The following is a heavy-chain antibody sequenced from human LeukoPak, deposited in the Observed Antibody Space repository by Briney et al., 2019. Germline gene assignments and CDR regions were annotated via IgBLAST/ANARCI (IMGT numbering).Heavy chain of an antibody. Sequence: SETLSLTCTVSGGSISSSSYYWGWIRQPPGKGLEWIGSIYYSGSTYYNPSLKSRVTISVDTSKNQFSLKLSSVTAADTAVYYCARDAGAAAAGTGLDYWGQGTLVTVSS. CDR1: GGSISSSSYY. CDR3: ARDAGAAAAGTGLDY. D-gene: IGHD6-13*01. CDR2: IYYSGST. V-gene: IGHV4-39*07. J-gene: IGHJ4*02.